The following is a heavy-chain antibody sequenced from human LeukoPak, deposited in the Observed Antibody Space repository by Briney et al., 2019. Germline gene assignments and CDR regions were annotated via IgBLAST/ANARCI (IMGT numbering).Heavy chain of an antibody. J-gene: IGHJ4*02. Sequence: GGSLRPSCAVSGFTFRNFWMHWVRQAPGKGLEWVAVISYDGSNKYYADSVKGRFTISRDNSKNTLYLQMNSLRAEDTAVYYCARDRYVGDYAPSDYWGQGTLVTVSS. CDR2: ISYDGSNK. CDR3: ARDRYVGDYAPSDY. D-gene: IGHD4-17*01. CDR1: GFTFRNFW. V-gene: IGHV3-30-3*01.